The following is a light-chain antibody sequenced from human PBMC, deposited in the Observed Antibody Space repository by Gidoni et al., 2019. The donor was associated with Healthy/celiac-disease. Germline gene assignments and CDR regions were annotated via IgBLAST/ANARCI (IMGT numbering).Light chain of an antibody. CDR3: QQYGSSPVT. J-gene: IGKJ2*01. Sequence: EIVLTQSPGTLSLSPGERATLSCRSSQSVSSSYLAWYQQKPGQAPRLLIYGASSRATGIPDRFSGSGSGTDFTLTISRLEPEDLAVYYCQQYGSSPVTFGQGTKLEIK. CDR2: GAS. CDR1: QSVSSSY. V-gene: IGKV3-20*01.